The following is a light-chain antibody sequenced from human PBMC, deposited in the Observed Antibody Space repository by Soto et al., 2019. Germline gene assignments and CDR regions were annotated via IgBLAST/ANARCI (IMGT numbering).Light chain of an antibody. CDR1: QSISNH. J-gene: IGKJ1*01. V-gene: IGKV1-39*01. Sequence: DIQMTQSPSSLSASVEDRVIISCRASQSISNHLNWYQQKPGKAPELLNYAASTLQSGVPSRFSGSESGTDFTLTISCLQSEDFATYYCQQYYSFPPTFGQGTKVDIK. CDR2: AAS. CDR3: QQYYSFPPT.